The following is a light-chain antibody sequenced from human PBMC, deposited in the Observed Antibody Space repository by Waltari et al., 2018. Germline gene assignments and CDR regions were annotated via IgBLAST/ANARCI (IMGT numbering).Light chain of an antibody. V-gene: IGLV2-11*01. Sequence: QSALTQPRSVSGSPGQSVTISCTRTRSHVGGYKYVSWYQQHPGKAPKLMIFDVRKRPSGVPDRFSGSKSGSTASLTISGLQAEDEADYYCCSYAGSRWVFGGGTKLTVL. J-gene: IGLJ3*02. CDR1: RSHVGGYKY. CDR3: CSYAGSRWV. CDR2: DVR.